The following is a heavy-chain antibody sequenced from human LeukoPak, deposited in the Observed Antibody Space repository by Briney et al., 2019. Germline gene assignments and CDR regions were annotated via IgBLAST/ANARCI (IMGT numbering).Heavy chain of an antibody. CDR2: IWYDGSNK. CDR1: GFTFSSYG. J-gene: IGHJ6*02. D-gene: IGHD3-22*01. CDR3: ARLDYDSSGYYYYYGMDV. Sequence: GRSLRLSCAASGFTFSSYGMHWVRQAPGKGLEWVAVIWYDGSNKYYADSVKGRFTISRDNSKNTLYLQMNSLRAEDTAVYYCARLDYDSSGYYYYYGMDVWGQGTTVTVSS. V-gene: IGHV3-33*01.